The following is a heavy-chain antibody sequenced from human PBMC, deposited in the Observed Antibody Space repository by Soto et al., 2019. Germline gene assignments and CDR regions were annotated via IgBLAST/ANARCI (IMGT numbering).Heavy chain of an antibody. CDR1: GFTVSSNY. CDR2: IYRGGST. J-gene: IGHJ3*02. CDR3: ASKLNYGANAFDI. Sequence: EVQLVESGGGLVQPGGSLRLSCAASGFTVSSNYMSWVRQAPGKGLEWVSVIYRGGSTYYADSVKGRFTISRDNSKNTLYLQMNSLRAEDTAVYYCASKLNYGANAFDIWGQGTMVTVSS. V-gene: IGHV3-66*01. D-gene: IGHD4-17*01.